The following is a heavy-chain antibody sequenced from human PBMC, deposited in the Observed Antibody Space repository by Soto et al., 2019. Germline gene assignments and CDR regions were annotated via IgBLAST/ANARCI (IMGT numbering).Heavy chain of an antibody. J-gene: IGHJ4*02. CDR3: ARDRSTILGVVTPIDY. CDR2: IISSGSIK. CDR1: GFTFFNYE. V-gene: IGHV3-48*03. Sequence: SPRLSCTCSGFTFFNYEMNWVCQAPGKGLEWVSYIISSGSIKYYADSVKGRFTISRDNAKSTLHLEMDGLRDEDTAVYYCARDRSTILGVVTPIDYWGQGTLVTVSS. D-gene: IGHD3-3*01.